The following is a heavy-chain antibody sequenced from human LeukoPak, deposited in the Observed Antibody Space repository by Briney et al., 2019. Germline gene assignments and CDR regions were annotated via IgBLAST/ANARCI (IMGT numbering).Heavy chain of an antibody. D-gene: IGHD3-10*01. CDR2: IIPIFGTA. CDR3: ARDAGTRYPSYFDY. CDR1: GYTFTSYD. J-gene: IGHJ4*02. V-gene: IGHV1-69*05. Sequence: SVKVSRKASGYTFTSYDISWVRQAPGQGLEWMGRIIPIFGTANYAQKFQGRVTITTDESTSTAYMELSSLRSEDTAVYYCARDAGTRYPSYFDYWGQGTLVTVSS.